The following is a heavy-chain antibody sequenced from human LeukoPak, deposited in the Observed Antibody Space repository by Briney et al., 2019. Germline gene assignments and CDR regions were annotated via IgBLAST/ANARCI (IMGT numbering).Heavy chain of an antibody. CDR2: INYTGST. J-gene: IGHJ4*02. D-gene: IGHD3-10*01. CDR1: GGSISSHF. V-gene: IGHV4-59*11. Sequence: ASETLSLTCTVSGGSISSHFWSWVRQPPGKGLEWIGSINYTGSTNYNPSLKSRITMSVDTSKNQFSLNLSSVTAADTAVYSGARSYNAGSYYPYYFDYWGQGTLFTVSS. CDR3: ARSYNAGSYYPYYFDY.